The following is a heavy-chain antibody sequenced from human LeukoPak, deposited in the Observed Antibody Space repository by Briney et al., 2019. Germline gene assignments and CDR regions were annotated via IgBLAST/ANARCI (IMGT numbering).Heavy chain of an antibody. CDR3: AKASPALAYFDY. CDR2: ISWNGGRT. CDR1: GFTFDDYT. J-gene: IGHJ4*02. V-gene: IGHV3-43*01. Sequence: GGSLRLSCAASGFTFDDYTMHWVRQVPGKGLEWVSLISWNGGRTYYADSVKGRFTIPRDNSKNSLYLQMNSLRTEDTALYYCAKASPALAYFDYWGQGTLVTVSS. D-gene: IGHD2-2*01.